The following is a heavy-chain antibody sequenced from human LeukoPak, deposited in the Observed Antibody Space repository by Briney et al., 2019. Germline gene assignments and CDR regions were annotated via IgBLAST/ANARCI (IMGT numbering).Heavy chain of an antibody. V-gene: IGHV4-39*01. D-gene: IGHD2-2*01. CDR3: ARLVSCSTSCYFGS. CDR1: GGSISSSSYY. Sequence: SETLSLTCTVSGGSISSSSYYWAWIRQPPGEGLEWIGSINYSGATYYPPSLRSRLTISIETSKNQFSLKLSSVTAADMAVYYCARLVSCSTSCYFGSWGQGTLVTVSS. CDR2: INYSGAT. J-gene: IGHJ5*02.